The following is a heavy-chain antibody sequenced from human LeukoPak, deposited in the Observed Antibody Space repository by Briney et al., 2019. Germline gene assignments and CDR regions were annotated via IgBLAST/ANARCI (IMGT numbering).Heavy chain of an antibody. Sequence: GGSLRLSCAASGFTFSSYEMNWLRQAPRKGLEGVSYISSSCSTIYYADSVKGRFTISRDNAKTSLYRQRDSLRVEDTAVYYCARDGITMRILEYWGQGTLVTVSS. CDR3: ARDGITMRILEY. V-gene: IGHV3-48*03. CDR2: ISSSCSTI. CDR1: GFTFSSYE. J-gene: IGHJ4*02. D-gene: IGHD3-10*01.